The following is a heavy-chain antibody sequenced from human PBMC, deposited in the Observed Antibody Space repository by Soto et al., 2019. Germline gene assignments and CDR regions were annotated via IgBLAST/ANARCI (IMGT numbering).Heavy chain of an antibody. V-gene: IGHV1-46*01. CDR2: IDPSAGST. CDR1: GYTLTSFY. Sequence: ASVKVSCKASGYTLTSFYMHWMRQAPGQGLEWMGVIDPSAGSTTYAQKFKGRVRMTRDTFTSTVFMELSSLRSEDTAVYYCARSPRPTGTTLYYFDSWGQRTLVTVS. D-gene: IGHD1-1*01. CDR3: ARSPRPTGTTLYYFDS. J-gene: IGHJ4*02.